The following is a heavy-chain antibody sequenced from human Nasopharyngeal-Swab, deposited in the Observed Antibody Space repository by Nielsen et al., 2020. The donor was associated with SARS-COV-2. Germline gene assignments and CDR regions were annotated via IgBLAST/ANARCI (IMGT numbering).Heavy chain of an antibody. Sequence: GESLKISCKGSGYSFTSYWIGWVRQMPGKGLEWMGIIYPGDSDTRNSPSFQGQVTISADKSISTAYLQWSSLKASDTAMYYCARLGGGGIAAADSIAEDWPYYYYGMDVWGQGTTVTVSS. J-gene: IGHJ6*02. CDR1: GYSFTSYW. CDR3: ARLGGGGIAAADSIAEDWPYYYYGMDV. D-gene: IGHD6-13*01. V-gene: IGHV5-51*01. CDR2: IYPGDSDT.